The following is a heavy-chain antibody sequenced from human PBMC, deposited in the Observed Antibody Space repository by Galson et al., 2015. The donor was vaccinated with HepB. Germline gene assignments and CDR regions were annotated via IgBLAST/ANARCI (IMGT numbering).Heavy chain of an antibody. J-gene: IGHJ5*02. CDR2: ISYDGSNK. D-gene: IGHD4-11*01. CDR1: GFTFSSYA. V-gene: IGHV3-30-3*01. CDR3: ARDRVSRDYPKGWFDP. Sequence: SLRLSCAASGFTFSSYAMHWVRQAPGKGLEWVAVISYDGSNKYYADSVKGRFTISRDNSKNTLYLQMNSLRAEDTAVYYCARDRVSRDYPKGWFDPWGQGTLVTVSS.